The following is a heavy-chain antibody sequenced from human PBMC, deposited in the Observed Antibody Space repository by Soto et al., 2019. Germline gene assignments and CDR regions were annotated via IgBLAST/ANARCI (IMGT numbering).Heavy chain of an antibody. CDR2: INPNSGGT. CDR3: ARDGTGSLSRYYGMYV. CDR1: GYTFTGYY. V-gene: IGHV1-2*02. D-gene: IGHD1-26*01. J-gene: IGHJ6*02. Sequence: ASVKVSCKASGYTFTGYYMHWVRQAPGQGLEWMGWINPNSGGTNYAQKFQGRVTMTRDTSISTAYMELSRRRSDDTAVYYCARDGTGSLSRYYGMYVWGQGTTVTVSS.